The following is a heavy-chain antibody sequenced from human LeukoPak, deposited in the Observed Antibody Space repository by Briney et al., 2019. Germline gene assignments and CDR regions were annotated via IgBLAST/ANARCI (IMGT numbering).Heavy chain of an antibody. CDR3: AVRGYTYANWFDS. J-gene: IGHJ5*01. CDR2: VYPGDSET. Sequence: GESLKISCRASGFTFTNYYIAWVRHLPGKGREYVGIVYPGDSETRYSPTFQGQATISVDKSTSTAFLQWSRLKASDTAIYFCAVRGYTYANWFDSWGQGTLVTVSS. V-gene: IGHV5-51*01. D-gene: IGHD2-8*01. CDR1: GFTFTNYY.